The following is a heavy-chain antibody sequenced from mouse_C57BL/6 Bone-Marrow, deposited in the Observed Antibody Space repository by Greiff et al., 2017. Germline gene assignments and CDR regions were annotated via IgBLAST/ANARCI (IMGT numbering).Heavy chain of an antibody. CDR3: ATPWGDY. CDR1: GYTFTSYC. V-gene: IGHV1-81*01. Sequence: QVQLQQSGAELARPGASVKLSCKASGYTFTSYCMNWVKQRTGQGLEWIGEIYPRDGNTYYNEKFKGKATLTVDTSSSTAYMQLRSLTSEDSAVYFCATPWGDYWGQGTTLTVSS. CDR2: IYPRDGNT. D-gene: IGHD4-1*01. J-gene: IGHJ2*01.